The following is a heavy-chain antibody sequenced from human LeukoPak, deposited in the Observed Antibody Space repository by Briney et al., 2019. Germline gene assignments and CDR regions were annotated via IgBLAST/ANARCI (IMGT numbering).Heavy chain of an antibody. D-gene: IGHD3-3*01. Sequence: SETLSLTCCVSGGSIRNYYWIWIRQPPGKGLEWIGYIYYSGSTNYNPSLKSRITMSVDTSKNQFSLKLSSVTAADTAVYYCARCYDFWSGTPFDPWGQGTLVTVSS. J-gene: IGHJ5*02. CDR1: GGSIRNYY. CDR3: ARCYDFWSGTPFDP. CDR2: IYYSGST. V-gene: IGHV4-59*01.